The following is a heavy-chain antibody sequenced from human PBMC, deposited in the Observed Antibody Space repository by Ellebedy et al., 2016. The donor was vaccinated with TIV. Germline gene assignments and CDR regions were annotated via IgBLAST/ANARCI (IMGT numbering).Heavy chain of an antibody. J-gene: IGHJ4*02. CDR1: GYTLTELS. CDR3: AALTYYYGSGEY. D-gene: IGHD3-10*01. CDR2: FDPEDGET. V-gene: IGHV1-24*01. Sequence: ASVKVSXXVSGYTLTELSMHWVRQAPGKGLEWMGGFDPEDGETIYAQKFQGRVTMTEDTSTDTAYMELSSLRSEDTAVYYCAALTYYYGSGEYWGQGTLVTVSS.